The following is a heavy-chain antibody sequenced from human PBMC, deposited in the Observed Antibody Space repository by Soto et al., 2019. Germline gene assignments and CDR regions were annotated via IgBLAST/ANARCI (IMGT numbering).Heavy chain of an antibody. Sequence: QVQLVQSGAEVKKPGASVKVSCKASGYTFTSYGISWVRQAPGQGLEWMGWISAYNGNTNYAQKLQGRLTMTQGTSTSTAYMELRSLRPADTAVYYCARERLAHYYYYYGMDVWGQGTTVTVSS. CDR1: GYTFTSYG. V-gene: IGHV1-18*01. CDR3: ARERLAHYYYYYGMDV. J-gene: IGHJ6*02. CDR2: ISAYNGNT. D-gene: IGHD6-19*01.